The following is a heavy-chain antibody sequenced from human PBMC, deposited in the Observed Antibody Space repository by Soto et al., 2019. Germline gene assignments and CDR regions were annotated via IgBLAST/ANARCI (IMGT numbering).Heavy chain of an antibody. CDR2: INHSGST. V-gene: IGHV4-34*01. CDR3: ARRRSYSGYDWAY. Sequence: SETLSLTCAVYGGSFSGYYWSWIRQPPGKGLEWIGEINHSGSTNYNPSLKSRVTISVDTSKNQFSLKLSSVTAADTAVYYCARRRSYSGYDWAYWGQGTLVTVSS. D-gene: IGHD5-12*01. CDR1: GGSFSGYY. J-gene: IGHJ4*02.